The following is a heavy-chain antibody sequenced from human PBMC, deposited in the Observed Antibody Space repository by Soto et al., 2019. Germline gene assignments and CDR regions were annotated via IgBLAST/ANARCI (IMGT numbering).Heavy chain of an antibody. J-gene: IGHJ5*02. CDR2: IYSSGST. CDR3: AREDAARIERWFDA. D-gene: IGHD6-6*01. Sequence: QVQLQESGPRLVKPSQTLSLSCAVSGGSIISASYSWNWIRQSPGRGLEWIGHIYSSGSTYYNPSLKSRVSISVDTSNNQFSLKLTSVTAGDTAVYFCAREDAARIERWFDAWGQGILVTVSS. CDR1: GGSIISASYS. V-gene: IGHV4-31*11.